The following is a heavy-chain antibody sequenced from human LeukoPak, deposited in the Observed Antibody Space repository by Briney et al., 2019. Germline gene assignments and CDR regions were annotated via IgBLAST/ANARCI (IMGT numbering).Heavy chain of an antibody. CDR3: ARGGVAVAGKEDY. D-gene: IGHD6-19*01. J-gene: IGHJ4*02. V-gene: IGHV1-69*06. CDR1: GGTFSTYA. Sequence: ASVKVSCKASGGTFSTYAISWMRQAPGQGPEWMGGIIPIFGTPNYAQKFQGRVTITADKSTSTAYMELSSLRSEDTAVYYCARGGVAVAGKEDYWGQGTLVTVSS. CDR2: IIPIFGTP.